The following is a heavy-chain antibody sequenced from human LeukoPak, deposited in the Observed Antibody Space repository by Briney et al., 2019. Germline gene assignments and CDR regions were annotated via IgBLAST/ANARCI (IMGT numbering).Heavy chain of an antibody. CDR2: IYTSGST. CDR1: GGSISSYY. D-gene: IGHD3-10*01. J-gene: IGHJ4*02. Sequence: PSETLSLTCTVSGGSISSYYWSWIRQPAGKGLEWIGRIYTSGSTNYNPSLKRRVTMSVDTSKNQFSLKLSSVTAADTAVYYCARVLWFGESDRYYFDYWGQGTLVTVSS. CDR3: ARVLWFGESDRYYFDY. V-gene: IGHV4-4*07.